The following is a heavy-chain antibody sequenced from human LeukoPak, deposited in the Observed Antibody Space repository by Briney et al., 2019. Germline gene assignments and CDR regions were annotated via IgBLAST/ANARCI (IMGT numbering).Heavy chain of an antibody. CDR2: IYYSGST. CDR1: GGSISSYC. D-gene: IGHD5-18*01. CDR3: ATYNTAMAFDY. V-gene: IGHV4-59*01. J-gene: IGHJ4*02. Sequence: SETLSLTCTVSGGSISSYCWSWIRQPPGKGLEWIGYIYYSGSTNYNPSLKSRVTISVDTSKNQFSLKLSSVTAADTAVYYCATYNTAMAFDYWGQGTLVTVSS.